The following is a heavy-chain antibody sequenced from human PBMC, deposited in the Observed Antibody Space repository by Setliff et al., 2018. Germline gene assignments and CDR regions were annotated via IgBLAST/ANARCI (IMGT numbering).Heavy chain of an antibody. J-gene: IGHJ4*02. Sequence: SETLSLTCTVSGDSISSSRYYWAWIRQPPGKGLEWIGNIYYSGTTYSNPSLKSRVTISVDTSKNQFSLKMNSVTATDTAVYYCARGGTIVPYLFDYWGQGTLVTVSS. CDR1: GDSISSSRYY. CDR2: IYYSGTT. D-gene: IGHD1-26*01. CDR3: ARGGTIVPYLFDY. V-gene: IGHV4-39*07.